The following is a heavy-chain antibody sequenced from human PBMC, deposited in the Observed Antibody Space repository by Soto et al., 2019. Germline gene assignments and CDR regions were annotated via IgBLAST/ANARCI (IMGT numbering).Heavy chain of an antibody. Sequence: GGSLRLSCAASGFTFSSYSMNWVRQAPGKGLEWVSYISSSSSTIYYADSVKGRFTISRDNAKNPLYLQMNSLRAEDTAVYYCASVRIAARPSYYYMDVWGKGTTVTVSS. CDR2: ISSSSSTI. CDR3: ASVRIAARPSYYYMDV. CDR1: GFTFSSYS. V-gene: IGHV3-48*01. D-gene: IGHD6-6*01. J-gene: IGHJ6*03.